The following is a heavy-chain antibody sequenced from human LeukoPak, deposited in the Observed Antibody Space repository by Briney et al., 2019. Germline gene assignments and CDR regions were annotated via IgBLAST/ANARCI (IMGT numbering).Heavy chain of an antibody. CDR2: INHSGST. CDR1: GGSFSSYY. Sequence: SETLSLTCAVYGGSFSSYYWSWIRQPPGKGLEWIGEINHSGSTNYNPSLKSRVTISVDTSKNQFSLKLSSVTAADTAVYYCARGLLCSGGSCYKAIDYWGQGTLVTVSS. J-gene: IGHJ4*02. CDR3: ARGLLCSGGSCYKAIDY. V-gene: IGHV4-34*01. D-gene: IGHD2-15*01.